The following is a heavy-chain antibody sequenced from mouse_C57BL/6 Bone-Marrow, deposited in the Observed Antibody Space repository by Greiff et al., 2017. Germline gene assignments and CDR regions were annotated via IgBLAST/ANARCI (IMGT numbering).Heavy chain of an antibody. CDR3: ARVNYGSSRYFDV. CDR2: ISSGSSTI. Sequence: EVQLVESGGGLVKPGGSLKLSCAASGFTFSDYGMHWVRQAPEKGLEWVAYISSGSSTIYYADTVKGRFTISRDNAKNTLFLQMTSLRSEDTAMYYCARVNYGSSRYFDVWGTGTTVTVSS. J-gene: IGHJ1*03. V-gene: IGHV5-17*01. CDR1: GFTFSDYG. D-gene: IGHD1-1*01.